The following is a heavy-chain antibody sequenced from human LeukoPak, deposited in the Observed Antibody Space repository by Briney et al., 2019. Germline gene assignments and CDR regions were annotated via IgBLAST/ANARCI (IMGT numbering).Heavy chain of an antibody. D-gene: IGHD3-22*01. CDR2: IRNKANTYTT. V-gene: IGHV3-72*01. J-gene: IGHJ4*02. CDR1: GFTFSDHY. CDR3: ARDLPQIEY. Sequence: PGGSLRLSCAASGFTFSDHYMDWVRQAPGKGLEWVGRIRNKANTYTTLYAASVKGRFTISRDDSKNSLYLQMNSLRAEDTALYYCARDLPQIEYWGQGTLVTVSS.